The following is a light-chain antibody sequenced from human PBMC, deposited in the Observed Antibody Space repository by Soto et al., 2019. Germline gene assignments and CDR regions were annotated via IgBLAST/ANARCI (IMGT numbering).Light chain of an antibody. J-gene: IGLJ3*02. Sequence: QSVLTQPPSVSGAPGQRVTISCTGSSSNIGAGYDVHWYQQLPGTAPKLLIYGNSNRPSGVPDRFSGSKSGTSASLAITGLQAEDEADYYLQSYGSRLSGGVFGGGTKVTVL. CDR1: SSNIGAGYD. CDR2: GNS. CDR3: QSYGSRLSGGV. V-gene: IGLV1-40*01.